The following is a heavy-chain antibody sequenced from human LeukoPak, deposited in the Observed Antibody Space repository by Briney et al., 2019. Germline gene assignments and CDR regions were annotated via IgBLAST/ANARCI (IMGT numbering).Heavy chain of an antibody. V-gene: IGHV3-21*01. Sequence: GGSLRLSCAASGFTFSSYSMNWVRQAPGKGLEWVSSISSSSGYIYYVDSLKGRFTISRDNAKNSLYLQMNSLRAEDTALYYCARGTPTTRDFDSWGQGTLVTVSS. J-gene: IGHJ4*02. CDR3: ARGTPTTRDFDS. CDR2: ISSSSGYI. D-gene: IGHD4-11*01. CDR1: GFTFSSYS.